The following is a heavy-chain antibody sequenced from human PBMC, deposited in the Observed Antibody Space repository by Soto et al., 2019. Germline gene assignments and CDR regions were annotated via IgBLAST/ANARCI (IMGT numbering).Heavy chain of an antibody. D-gene: IGHD3-10*01. J-gene: IGHJ4*02. CDR3: ARPLYGHNDDY. Sequence: GGSLRLSCAASGFTFSSYWMHWVRQAPGKGLVWVSRINSDGSSASYADSVRGRFTISRDNAKNTLYLQMNSLRAEDTAVYYCARPLYGHNDDYWGQGTLVTVSS. V-gene: IGHV3-74*01. CDR2: INSDGSSA. CDR1: GFTFSSYW.